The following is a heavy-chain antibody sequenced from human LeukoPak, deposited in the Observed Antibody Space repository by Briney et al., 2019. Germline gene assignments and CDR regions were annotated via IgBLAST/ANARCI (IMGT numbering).Heavy chain of an antibody. J-gene: IGHJ4*02. V-gene: IGHV3-23*01. Sequence: GGSLRLSCAASGVTFSSYAMSWVRQAPGKGLEWVSAISGSGGSTYYADSVPRPFTISSDNSKHTLYLQMNSLRAEDTAVYYCASPNYDILPGYFTPFDYWRQGTLVTVSS. CDR1: GVTFSSYA. CDR3: ASPNYDILPGYFTPFDY. CDR2: ISGSGGST. D-gene: IGHD3-9*01.